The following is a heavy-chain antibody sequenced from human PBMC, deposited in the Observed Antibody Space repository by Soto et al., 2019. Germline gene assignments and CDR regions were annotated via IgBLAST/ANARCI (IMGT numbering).Heavy chain of an antibody. CDR3: AKNPGGGEGTVRLGELLLFCDS. CDR2: ISGSGGST. CDR1: GFTFSSYA. Sequence: EVQLLESGGGLVQPGGSLRLSCAASGFTFSSYAMSWVRQAPGKGLEWVSAISGSGGSTYYADSVKGRFTISRDNFKNTLYLQMNNLRAEDPAVYYCAKNPGGGEGTVRLGELLLFCDSWRQGTLVTVSS. V-gene: IGHV3-23*01. J-gene: IGHJ4*02. D-gene: IGHD3-16*02.